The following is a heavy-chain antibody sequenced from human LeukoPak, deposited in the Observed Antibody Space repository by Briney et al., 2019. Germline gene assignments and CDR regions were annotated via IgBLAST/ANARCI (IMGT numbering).Heavy chain of an antibody. V-gene: IGHV3-9*03. D-gene: IGHD1-26*01. CDR2: ISWNSGSI. CDR3: AKAVSVGAGYIDY. CDR1: GFTFDDYA. Sequence: GGSLRLSCAASGFTFDDYAMHWVRQAPGKGLEWVSGISWNSGSIGYADSVKGRFTISRDNAKNSLYLQMNSLRAEDMALYYCAKAVSVGAGYIDYWGQGTLVTVSS. J-gene: IGHJ4*02.